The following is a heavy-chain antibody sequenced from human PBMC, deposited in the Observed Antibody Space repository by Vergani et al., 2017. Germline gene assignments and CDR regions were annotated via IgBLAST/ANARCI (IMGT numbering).Heavy chain of an antibody. CDR2: ISGSGGST. Sequence: EVQLLESGGGLVQPGGSLRLSCAASGFTYSSYAMSWVRQAPGKGLEWVSAISGSGGSTYYADSVQGRFTISRDKSKNTLYLQINSLRAEDTAVYYCAKDERVTMIVVVTQGLDYWGQGTLVTVSS. D-gene: IGHD3-22*01. CDR3: AKDERVTMIVVVTQGLDY. J-gene: IGHJ4*02. CDR1: GFTYSSYA. V-gene: IGHV3-23*01.